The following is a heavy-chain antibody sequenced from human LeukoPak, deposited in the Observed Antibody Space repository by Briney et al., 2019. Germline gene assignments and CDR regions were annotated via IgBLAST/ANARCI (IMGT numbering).Heavy chain of an antibody. J-gene: IGHJ3*02. V-gene: IGHV4-59*01. CDR2: VFYSGST. D-gene: IGHD5-12*01. Sequence: SETLSLTCTVSGGSINSYYWSWIRQPPGKGLEWIGHVFYSGSTNYNPSLKSRVTISVDTSKNQFSLKLSSVTAADTAVYYCARGVYSGYDHHDAFDIWGQGTMVTVSS. CDR3: ARGVYSGYDHHDAFDI. CDR1: GGSINSYY.